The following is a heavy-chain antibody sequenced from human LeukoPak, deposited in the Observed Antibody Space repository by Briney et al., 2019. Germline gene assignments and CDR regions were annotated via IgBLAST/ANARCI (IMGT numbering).Heavy chain of an antibody. D-gene: IGHD3-22*01. Sequence: GGSLRLSCAASGFTFSEYAIYWVRQAPGKGLEWVAVISHDGSNEYYADSVKGRFTISRDNAKNSLYLQMNSLRAEDSAVYYCARDLSYSRDDAFDIWGQGTMVTVSS. J-gene: IGHJ3*02. V-gene: IGHV3-30-3*01. CDR3: ARDLSYSRDDAFDI. CDR2: ISHDGSNE. CDR1: GFTFSEYA.